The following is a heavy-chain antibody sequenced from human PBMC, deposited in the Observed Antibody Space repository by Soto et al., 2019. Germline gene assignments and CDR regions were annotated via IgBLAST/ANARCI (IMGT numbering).Heavy chain of an antibody. Sequence: PSETLSLTCTVSGGSISDHYYMWIRQSPGKGLEYIGYIHNGGSTNYNPSLKNRVTISVDASKSQFYLKLRSVTAADTAVYYCARGMAEEQIFYYFDYWGQGALVTVSS. J-gene: IGHJ4*02. CDR3: ARGMAEEQIFYYFDY. CDR1: GGSISDHY. CDR2: IHNGGST. V-gene: IGHV4-59*11. D-gene: IGHD3-9*01.